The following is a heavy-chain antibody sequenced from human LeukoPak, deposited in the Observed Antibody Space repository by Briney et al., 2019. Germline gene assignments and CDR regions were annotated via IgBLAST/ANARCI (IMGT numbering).Heavy chain of an antibody. CDR2: IIPSGHTT. D-gene: IGHD2-15*01. V-gene: IGHV3-23*01. Sequence: GGSLRLSCAASGFTFGSHGMNWVRQAPGKGLEWVSGIIPSGHTTYYADSVRGRFTISRDNSKNTLYLQMNSLRAEDTAVYYCAKDQDIVVVVAADWGQGTLVTVSS. J-gene: IGHJ4*02. CDR1: GFTFGSHG. CDR3: AKDQDIVVVVAAD.